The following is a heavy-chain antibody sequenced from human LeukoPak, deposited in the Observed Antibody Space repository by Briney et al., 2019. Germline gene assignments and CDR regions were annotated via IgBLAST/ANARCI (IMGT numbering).Heavy chain of an antibody. CDR2: ISSSSSYI. Sequence: GGSLRLSRAASGFTFSSYSMNWVRQAPGKGLEWVSSISSSSSYIYYADSVKGRFTISRDNAKNSLYLQMNSLRAEDTAVYYCARWEDSSGYFDYWGQGTLVTVSS. V-gene: IGHV3-21*01. CDR1: GFTFSSYS. CDR3: ARWEDSSGYFDY. J-gene: IGHJ4*02. D-gene: IGHD3-22*01.